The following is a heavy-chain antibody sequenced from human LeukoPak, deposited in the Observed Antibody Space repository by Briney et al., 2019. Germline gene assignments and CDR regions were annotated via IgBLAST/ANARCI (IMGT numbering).Heavy chain of an antibody. CDR3: ARGGPTIFGVARNDY. Sequence: GGSLRLSCAPSGFTFRDYYMSSIRQAPGGGLGWVSYISSSGSTIYYADSVKGRFTISRDNAKNSLYLQMNSLRAEDTAVYYCARGGPTIFGVARNDYWGQGTLVTVSS. J-gene: IGHJ4*02. V-gene: IGHV3-11*01. D-gene: IGHD3-3*01. CDR1: GFTFRDYY. CDR2: ISSSGSTI.